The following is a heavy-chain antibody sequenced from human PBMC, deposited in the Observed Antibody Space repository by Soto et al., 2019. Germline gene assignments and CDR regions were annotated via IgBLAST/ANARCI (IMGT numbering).Heavy chain of an antibody. CDR3: ARGVVAATPLPYYYYYGMDV. D-gene: IGHD2-15*01. CDR1: GGTFSSYT. Sequence: SVKVSCKASGGTFSSYTISWVRQAPGQGLEWMGRIIPILGIANYAQKFQGRVTITADKSTNTAYMELSSLRSEDTAVYYCARGVVAATPLPYYYYYGMDVWGQGTTVTVSS. J-gene: IGHJ6*02. CDR2: IIPILGIA. V-gene: IGHV1-69*02.